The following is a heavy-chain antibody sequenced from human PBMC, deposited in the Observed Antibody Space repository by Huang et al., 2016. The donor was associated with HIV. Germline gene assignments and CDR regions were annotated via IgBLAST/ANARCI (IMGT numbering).Heavy chain of an antibody. J-gene: IGHJ6*03. V-gene: IGHV1-8*02. CDR3: ARGRFGKTYYYYMDV. Sequence: QEQLMQSGAAVRKPGASVKVSCKAAGYTFSDFDITWVRQAPGPGLEWMGGINANRVKTGFAYNFKGRVTMTRKASIGTAYMVLSSLTSEDAAVYYCARGRFGKTYYYYMDVWGTGTTVTVS. D-gene: IGHD3-10*01. CDR1: GYTFSDFD. CDR2: INANRVKT.